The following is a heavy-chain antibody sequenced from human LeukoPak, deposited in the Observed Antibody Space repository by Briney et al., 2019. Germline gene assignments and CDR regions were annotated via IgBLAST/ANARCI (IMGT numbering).Heavy chain of an antibody. D-gene: IGHD3-22*01. CDR1: GFIVSSNY. CDR3: ARSPHYDSSGYYYYFDS. CDR2: IYSGGTT. Sequence: GGSLRLSCAASGFIVSSNYMISVRQAPGQGLEWVSVIYSGGTTDYADSVKGRFTISRDNSKNTVYLQMNSLRAEDTAVYFCARSPHYDSSGYYYYFDSWGQGTLVTVSS. J-gene: IGHJ4*02. V-gene: IGHV3-53*01.